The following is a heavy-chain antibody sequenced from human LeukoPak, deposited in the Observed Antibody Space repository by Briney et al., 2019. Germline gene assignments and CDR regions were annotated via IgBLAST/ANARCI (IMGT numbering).Heavy chain of an antibody. V-gene: IGHV3-30*02. D-gene: IGHD1-26*01. CDR1: GFTFSSYG. Sequence: PGGSLRLSCAASGFTFSSYGMHWVRQAPGKGLEWVAFIRYDGSNKYYADSVKGRFTISRDNSKNTLYLQMNSLRAEDTAVYYCAKGAIVGATRCYFDYWGQGTLVTVSS. J-gene: IGHJ4*02. CDR3: AKGAIVGATRCYFDY. CDR2: IRYDGSNK.